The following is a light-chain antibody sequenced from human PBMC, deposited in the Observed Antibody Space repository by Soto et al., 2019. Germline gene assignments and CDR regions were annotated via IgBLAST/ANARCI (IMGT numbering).Light chain of an antibody. V-gene: IGLV2-18*02. Sequence: QSALTQPPSVSGSPGQSVAISCTGTSSDVGSYTRDSWYQQPPGTAPKVMIYEVSNRPSGVADSSAGSKSGNTAPLTSSGLHAEDEAYYYCSSDTSSNTYVFGTGTKLTVL. CDR1: SSDVGSYTR. CDR2: EVS. J-gene: IGLJ1*01. CDR3: SSDTSSNTYV.